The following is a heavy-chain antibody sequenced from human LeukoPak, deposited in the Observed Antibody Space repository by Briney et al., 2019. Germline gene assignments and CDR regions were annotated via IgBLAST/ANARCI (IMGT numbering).Heavy chain of an antibody. CDR1: GGSISSYY. V-gene: IGHV4-59*01. CDR3: AGFGELFSFDY. CDR2: IYYSGST. D-gene: IGHD3-10*01. Sequence: SETLSLTCTVSGGSISSYYWSWIRQPPGKGLEWIGYIYYSGSTNYNPSLKSRVTMSVDTSKNQFSLKLRSVTAADTAVYYCAGFGELFSFDYWGQGTLVTVSS. J-gene: IGHJ4*02.